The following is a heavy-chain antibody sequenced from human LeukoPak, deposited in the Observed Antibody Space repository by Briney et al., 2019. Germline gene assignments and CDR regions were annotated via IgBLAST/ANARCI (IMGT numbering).Heavy chain of an antibody. CDR1: GFTLSDYY. CDR2: VSNGGSSSI. Sequence: GGSLRLSCAASGFTLSDYYMTWIRQAPGKGLEWVSYVSNGGSSSILYADSVKGRFTVFRDYAKNSLYLQMNSLRADDTGVYYCARDKSNKGHDCWGQGTPVTVSS. J-gene: IGHJ4*02. CDR3: ARDKSNKGHDC. V-gene: IGHV3-11*01.